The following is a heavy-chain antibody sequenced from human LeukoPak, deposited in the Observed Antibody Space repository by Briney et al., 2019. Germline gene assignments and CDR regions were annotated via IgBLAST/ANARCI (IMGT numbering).Heavy chain of an antibody. CDR1: GFTFDDYG. CDR2: IKWNGGST. CDR3: AREKPFYDSSGYYYPIAFDY. D-gene: IGHD3-22*01. V-gene: IGHV3-20*03. J-gene: IGHJ4*02. Sequence: GGSLRLSYAASGFTFDDYGMSWVRQAPGKGLEWVSNIKWNGGSTGYADSVKGRFTIARDNAKNSLYLQMNSLRAEDTALYYCAREKPFYDSSGYYYPIAFDYWGQGTPVTVSS.